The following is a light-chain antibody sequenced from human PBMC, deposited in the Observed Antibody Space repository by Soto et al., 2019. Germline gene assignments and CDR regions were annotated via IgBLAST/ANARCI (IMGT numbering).Light chain of an antibody. V-gene: IGLV2-8*01. CDR1: SSDVGGYNY. J-gene: IGLJ2*01. Sequence: QSALTQPPSASGSPGQSATISCTGTSSDVGGYNYVSWYQQHPGKVPKLVIYEVNKRPSGVPERFSGSKSGNMASLTVSGLQTEDEADYYCSSYGGANNLLFGGGTKLTVL. CDR2: EVN. CDR3: SSYGGANNLL.